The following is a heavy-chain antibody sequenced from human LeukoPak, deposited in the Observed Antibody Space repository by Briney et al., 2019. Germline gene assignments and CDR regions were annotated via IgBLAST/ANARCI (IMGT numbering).Heavy chain of an antibody. J-gene: IGHJ5*02. CDR2: IYYSGST. V-gene: IGHV4-30-4*01. Sequence: PSETLSLTCTVSGGSISSGDYYWSWIRQPPGKGLEWIGYIYYSGSTYYNPSLKSRVTISVDTSKNQFSLKLSSVTAADTAVYYCARVWDRSWFDPWGQGTLVTVSS. CDR1: GGSISSGDYY. CDR3: ARVWDRSWFDP. D-gene: IGHD1-14*01.